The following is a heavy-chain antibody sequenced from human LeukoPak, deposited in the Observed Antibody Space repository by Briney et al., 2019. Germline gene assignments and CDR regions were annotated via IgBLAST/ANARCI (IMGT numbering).Heavy chain of an antibody. CDR3: AREGSSWYSNWFDP. Sequence: GRSLRLSCAASGFTFSSYGMHWVRQAPGKGLEWVAVIWYDGSNKYYADSVKGRFTISRDNCKNTLYLQMNSLRAEDTAVYYCAREGSSWYSNWFDPWGQGTLVTVSS. CDR1: GFTFSSYG. D-gene: IGHD6-13*01. CDR2: IWYDGSNK. J-gene: IGHJ5*02. V-gene: IGHV3-33*01.